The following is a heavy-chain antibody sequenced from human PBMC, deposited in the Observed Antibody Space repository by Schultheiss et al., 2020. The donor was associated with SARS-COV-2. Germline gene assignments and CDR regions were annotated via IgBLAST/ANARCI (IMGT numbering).Heavy chain of an antibody. Sequence: SQTLSLTCTVSGGSISSYYWSWIRQPPGKGLEWIGYIYYSGSTNYNPSLKSRVTISVDTSKNQLSLKLSSVTAADTAVYYCARDGFDEYSSSSGMDVWGQGTTVTVSS. CDR1: GGSISSYY. CDR2: IYYSGST. V-gene: IGHV4-59*01. D-gene: IGHD6-6*01. J-gene: IGHJ6*02. CDR3: ARDGFDEYSSSSGMDV.